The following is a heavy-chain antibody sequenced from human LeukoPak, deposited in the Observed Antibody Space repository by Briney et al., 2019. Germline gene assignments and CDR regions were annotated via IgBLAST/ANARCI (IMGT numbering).Heavy chain of an antibody. CDR1: GFTFDDYA. D-gene: IGHD3-10*01. J-gene: IGHJ4*02. Sequence: GGSLRLSCAASGFTFDDYAMHWVRQAPGKGLEWVSGISWNSGSIGYADSVKGRFTISRDNAKNSLYLQMNSLRAEDTALYYCAKDKGRFGELALDYWGQGTLVTVSS. V-gene: IGHV3-9*01. CDR3: AKDKGRFGELALDY. CDR2: ISWNSGSI.